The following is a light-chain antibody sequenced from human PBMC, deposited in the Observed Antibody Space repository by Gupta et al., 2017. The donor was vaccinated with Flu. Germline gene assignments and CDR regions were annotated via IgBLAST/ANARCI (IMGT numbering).Light chain of an antibody. V-gene: IGKV3-20*01. CDR2: GAS. CDR3: QQYGSSPRFT. Sequence: EIVLTQSPGTLSLSPGERATLSCRASQSVSSSYLAWYQQKPGQAPRLLIYGASSRATGIPDRFSDSGSGTDFTLTISRLEPEDFAVYYCQQYGSSPRFTFGPGTKVDIK. CDR1: QSVSSSY. J-gene: IGKJ3*01.